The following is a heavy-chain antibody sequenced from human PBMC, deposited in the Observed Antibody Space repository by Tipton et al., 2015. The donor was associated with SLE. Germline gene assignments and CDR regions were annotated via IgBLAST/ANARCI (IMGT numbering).Heavy chain of an antibody. J-gene: IGHJ6*02. V-gene: IGHV3-9*01. CDR3: AKDRGSGGNSYYHKGMDV. D-gene: IGHD4-23*01. CDR1: GFTFDDFA. CDR2: ISWNSNRI. Sequence: SLRLSCAASGFTFDDFAVHWVRQAPGKGLEWVSGISWNSNRIGYADSVKGRFTISRDNAKNSLYLQMNSLRADDTALYYCAKDRGSGGNSYYHKGMDVWGQGTTVPVSS.